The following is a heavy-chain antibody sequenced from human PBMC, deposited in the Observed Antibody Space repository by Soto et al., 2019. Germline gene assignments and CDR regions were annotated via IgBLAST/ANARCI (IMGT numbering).Heavy chain of an antibody. CDR1: GYTFNSYY. D-gene: IGHD4-17*01. J-gene: IGHJ4*02. CDR2: INPNSANT. V-gene: IGHV1-46*02. Sequence: ASVKVSCKASGYTFNSYYMHWVRQAPGQGPEWMGLINPNSANTSYAQKFQGRVTMTRNTSISTAYMEMSSLRSEDTAVYSCASTDYGDYELDYWGQGTLVTVSS. CDR3: ASTDYGDYELDY.